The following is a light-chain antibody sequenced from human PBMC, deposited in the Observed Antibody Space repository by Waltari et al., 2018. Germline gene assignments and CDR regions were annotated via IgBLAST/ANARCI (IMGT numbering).Light chain of an antibody. CDR3: QQLNSYPLT. CDR2: DAS. CDR1: QSVSSY. J-gene: IGKJ4*01. V-gene: IGKV3-11*01. Sequence: EIVLTQSPATLSLSPGERATLSCRASQSVSSYLAWYQQKPGQTPRLLIHDASNRATGIPARFSGSGSGTEFSLSISSLQPEDFATYYCQQLNSYPLTFGGGTKVEIK.